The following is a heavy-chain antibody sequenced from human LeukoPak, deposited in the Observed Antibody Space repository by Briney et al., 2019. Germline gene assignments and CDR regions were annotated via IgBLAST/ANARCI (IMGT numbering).Heavy chain of an antibody. CDR2: ISGSGGSA. CDR3: AQDRGIVGATKRVDY. Sequence: GGSLRLSCVASGFTFSSNAMSWVRQAPGKGLEWVSGISGSGGSAYYADSVKGRFAISRDNSKNTLYLQMTSLRAEDTAVYYCAQDRGIVGATKRVDYWGQGALVTVSS. J-gene: IGHJ4*02. CDR1: GFTFSSNA. D-gene: IGHD1-26*01. V-gene: IGHV3-23*01.